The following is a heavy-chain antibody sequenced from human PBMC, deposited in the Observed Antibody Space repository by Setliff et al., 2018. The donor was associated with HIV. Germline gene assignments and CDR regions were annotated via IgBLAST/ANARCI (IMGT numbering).Heavy chain of an antibody. CDR2: IYYAGST. CDR3: AREDGSNSHDTFEI. CDR1: GGSISSDY. J-gene: IGHJ3*02. D-gene: IGHD1-1*01. Sequence: ETLSLTCTVSGGSISSDYWHWIRQSPGRGLEWIGYIYYAGSTNYNPSLKSRVAMSVDSSNHQFSLKLTSVTPADTAIYYCAREDGSNSHDTFEIWGQGILVTVSS. V-gene: IGHV4-59*01.